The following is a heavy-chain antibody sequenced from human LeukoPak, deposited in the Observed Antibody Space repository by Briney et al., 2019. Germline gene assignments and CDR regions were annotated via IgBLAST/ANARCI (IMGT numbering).Heavy chain of an antibody. D-gene: IGHD6-13*01. V-gene: IGHV3-23*01. J-gene: IGHJ3*02. Sequence: PGGSLRLSCAASGFTFTGYGMGWVAQAPGKGLKGVSATSGGGGSPYYADSVKGRFTISRDNSKNTLYLQMNSLRAEDTAVYYCAKAGYSSTWYLTAFDIWGQGTMVTVSS. CDR2: TSGGGGSP. CDR3: AKAGYSSTWYLTAFDI. CDR1: GFTFTGYG.